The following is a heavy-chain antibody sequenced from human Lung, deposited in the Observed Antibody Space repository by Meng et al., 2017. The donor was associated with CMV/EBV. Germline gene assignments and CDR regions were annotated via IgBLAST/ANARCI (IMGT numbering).Heavy chain of an antibody. CDR3: ARDQVRAAAGIWEPDHAFDI. CDR2: IYYSGST. CDR1: GGSISSSSYY. V-gene: IGHV4-39*07. Sequence: SXTXSLXCTVSGGSISSSSYYWGWIRQPPGKGLEWIGSIYYSGSTYYNPSLKGRVTISVDTSKNQFSLKLSSVTAADTAVYYCARDQVRAAAGIWEPDHAFDIXGQGXTVTVSS. D-gene: IGHD6-13*01. J-gene: IGHJ3*02.